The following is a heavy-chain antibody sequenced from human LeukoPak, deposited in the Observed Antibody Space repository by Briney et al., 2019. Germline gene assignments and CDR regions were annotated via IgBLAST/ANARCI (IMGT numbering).Heavy chain of an antibody. CDR3: ASAAGPFDN. V-gene: IGHV3-33*01. D-gene: IGHD6-13*01. CDR1: GFTFSSYG. CDR2: IWYDGSIK. Sequence: GSLRLSCAASGFTFSSYGMHWVRQAPGKGLEWVAVIWYDGSIKYYADSVKGRFTISRDNSKNTLYLQMSSLRAEDTAVYYCASAAGPFDNWGQGTLVTVSS. J-gene: IGHJ4*02.